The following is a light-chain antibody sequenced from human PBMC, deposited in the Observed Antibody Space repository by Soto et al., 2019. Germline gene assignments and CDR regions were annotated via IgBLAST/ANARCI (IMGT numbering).Light chain of an antibody. CDR3: QHFNNYPQIT. V-gene: IGKV1-5*01. Sequence: DIQMTQSPSTLSASVGDTVTITCRASESIDNWLAWYQQKPGKAPQLLIYDASTLQSGVPSRFSGSGSGTEFTLTITSLQSEDFATYYCQHFNNYPQITFGGGTKVESK. J-gene: IGKJ4*01. CDR2: DAS. CDR1: ESIDNW.